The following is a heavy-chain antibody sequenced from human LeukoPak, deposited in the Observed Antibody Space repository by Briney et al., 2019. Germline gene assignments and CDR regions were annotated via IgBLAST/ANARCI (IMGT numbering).Heavy chain of an antibody. V-gene: IGHV3-48*01. CDR1: GFTFSNAW. CDR3: AKDQYYDFWSGYPPFDY. Sequence: PGGSLRLSCAASGFTFSNAWMSWVRQAPGKGLEWVSYISSSSSTIYYADSVKGRFTISRDNSKNTLYLQMNSLRAEDTAVYYCAKDQYYDFWSGYPPFDYWGQGTLVTVSS. CDR2: ISSSSSTI. J-gene: IGHJ4*02. D-gene: IGHD3-3*01.